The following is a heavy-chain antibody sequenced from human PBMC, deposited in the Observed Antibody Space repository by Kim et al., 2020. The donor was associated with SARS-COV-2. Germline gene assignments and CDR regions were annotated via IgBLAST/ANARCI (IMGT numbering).Heavy chain of an antibody. CDR1: GGSFSGYY. CDR3: ARGRGGTTGVTLGWGYDY. V-gene: IGHV4-34*01. D-gene: IGHD4-17*01. Sequence: SETLSLTCAVYGGSFSGYYWSWIRQPPGKGLEWIGEINHSGSTNYNPSLKSRVTISVDTSKNQFSLKLSSVTAADTAVYYCARGRGGTTGVTLGWGYDY. J-gene: IGHJ6*01. CDR2: INHSGST.